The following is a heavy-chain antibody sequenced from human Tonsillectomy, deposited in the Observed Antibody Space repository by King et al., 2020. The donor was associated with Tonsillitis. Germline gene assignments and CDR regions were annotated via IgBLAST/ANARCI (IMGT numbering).Heavy chain of an antibody. J-gene: IGHJ6*02. V-gene: IGHV3-30*04. Sequence: VQLVESGGGVVQPGRSLRLSCAASGFTFSSYAMHWVRQAPGKGLEWVAVIAYDGSNKYYADSVKGRFTISRDNSKNTLYLQMNSLRAEDTAVYYCARDSTSTVVSYYDGMYVWGQGTTVTVSS. D-gene: IGHD4-23*01. CDR1: GFTFSSYA. CDR2: IAYDGSNK. CDR3: ARDSTSTVVSYYDGMYV.